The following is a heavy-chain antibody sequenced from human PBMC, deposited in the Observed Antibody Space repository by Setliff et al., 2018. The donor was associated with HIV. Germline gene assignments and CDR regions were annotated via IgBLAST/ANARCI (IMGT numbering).Heavy chain of an antibody. CDR3: AREPPGKWLISIPEYFQL. D-gene: IGHD6-19*01. Sequence: PGGSLRLSCAASGFTFSGYSMNWVRQAPGKGLQWLSYISTSGNTIYYTDSVKGRFTISRDNAKNSVYLQMNSLRAEDTAVYYCAREPPGKWLISIPEYFQLWGQGTLVTVSS. J-gene: IGHJ1*01. CDR2: ISTSGNTI. V-gene: IGHV3-48*01. CDR1: GFTFSGYS.